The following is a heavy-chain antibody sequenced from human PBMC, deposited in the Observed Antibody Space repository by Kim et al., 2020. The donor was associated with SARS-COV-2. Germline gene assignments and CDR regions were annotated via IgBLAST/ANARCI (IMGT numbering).Heavy chain of an antibody. V-gene: IGHV4-59*01. J-gene: IGHJ4*02. D-gene: IGHD6-13*01. CDR1: GGSISSSY. CDR3: ARVREGGSSWHFFDY. CDR2: MYYIGSA. Sequence: SETLSLTCTVSGGSISSSYWSWIRQPPGKGLEWIGYMYYIGSATYNPSLKSRVTISVDTSKNQFSLRLRSVTAEDTAVYSCARVREGGSSWHFFDYWGQG.